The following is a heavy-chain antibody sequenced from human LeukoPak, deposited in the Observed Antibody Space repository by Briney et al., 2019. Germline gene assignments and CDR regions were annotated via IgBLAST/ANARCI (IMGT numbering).Heavy chain of an antibody. J-gene: IGHJ4*02. Sequence: ASVKVSCKASGYTFTSYGISCVRQAPGQGLEWMGWISAYNGNTNYAQKLQGRVTMTTDTSTSTAYMELRSLRSDDTAVYYCARGLDSSGWYEGPEYGYFDYWGQGTLVTVSS. D-gene: IGHD6-19*01. V-gene: IGHV1-18*01. CDR1: GYTFTSYG. CDR3: ARGLDSSGWYEGPEYGYFDY. CDR2: ISAYNGNT.